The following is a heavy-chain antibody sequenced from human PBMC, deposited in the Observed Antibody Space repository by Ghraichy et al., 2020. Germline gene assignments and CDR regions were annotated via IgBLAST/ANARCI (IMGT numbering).Heavy chain of an antibody. V-gene: IGHV1-18*04. J-gene: IGHJ6*02. CDR1: GYTFTSYG. Sequence: VKVSCKASGYTFTSYGISWVRQAPGQGLEWMGWISAYNGNTNYAQKLQGRVTMTTDTSTSTAYMELRSLRSDDTAVYYCARDFGYCSSTSCHGTPYYYYGMDVWGQGTTVTVSS. CDR3: ARDFGYCSSTSCHGTPYYYYGMDV. D-gene: IGHD2-2*03. CDR2: ISAYNGNT.